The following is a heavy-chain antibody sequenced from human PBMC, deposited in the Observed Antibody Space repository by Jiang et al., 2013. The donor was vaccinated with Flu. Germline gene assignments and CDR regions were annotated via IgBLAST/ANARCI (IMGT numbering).Heavy chain of an antibody. J-gene: IGHJ4*02. Sequence: SGAEVKKPGASVKVSCKTSGYTFTSYGIGWVRQAPGQGLEWVGWISAFNGVTNYAQKLQGRVTMTTDTSTSTAYMELRSLTSDDTAVYYCATTLVATARFDYWGQGTLVTVSS. CDR3: ATTLVATARFDY. V-gene: IGHV1-18*01. D-gene: IGHD2-21*02. CDR1: GYTFTSYG. CDR2: ISAFNGVT.